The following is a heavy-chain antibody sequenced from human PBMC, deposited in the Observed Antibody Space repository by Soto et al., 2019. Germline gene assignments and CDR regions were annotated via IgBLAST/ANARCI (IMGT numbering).Heavy chain of an antibody. J-gene: IGHJ4*02. CDR1: GGTFSSYA. CDR3: ARVRPHYYDSSGYYYGAFDY. D-gene: IGHD3-22*01. CDR2: IIPIFGTA. Sequence: AASVKVSCKASGGTFSSYAISWVRQAPVQGLEWMGGIIPIFGTANYAQKFQGRVTITADKSTSTAYMELSSLRSEDTAVYYCARVRPHYYDSSGYYYGAFDYWGQGTLVTVSS. V-gene: IGHV1-69*06.